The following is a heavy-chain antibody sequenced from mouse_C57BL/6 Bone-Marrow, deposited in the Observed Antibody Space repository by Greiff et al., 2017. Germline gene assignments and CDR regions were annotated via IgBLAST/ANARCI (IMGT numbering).Heavy chain of an antibody. V-gene: IGHV10-1*01. D-gene: IGHD2-5*01. Sequence: EVMLVESGGGLVQPKGSLKLSCAASGFSFNTYAMNWVRQAPGKGLEWVARIRSKSNNYATYYADSVKDRFTISRDDSESMLYLQMNNLKTEDTAMYYCVRHNYSNWGFAYWGQGTLVTVSA. CDR1: GFSFNTYA. CDR2: IRSKSNNYAT. CDR3: VRHNYSNWGFAY. J-gene: IGHJ3*01.